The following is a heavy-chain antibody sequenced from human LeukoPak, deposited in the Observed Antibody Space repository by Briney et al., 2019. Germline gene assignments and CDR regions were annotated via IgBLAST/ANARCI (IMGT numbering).Heavy chain of an antibody. Sequence: GGSLRLSCAASGFTFSSYEMNWVRQAPGKGLEWVSYISSRGSTIYYADSVKGRFTISRDNAKNSLYLQMNSLRAEDTAVYYCARLKRGYSYGDRRPVPSPLDYWGQGTLVTVSS. D-gene: IGHD5-18*01. CDR1: GFTFSSYE. V-gene: IGHV3-48*03. J-gene: IGHJ4*02. CDR2: ISSRGSTI. CDR3: ARLKRGYSYGDRRPVPSPLDY.